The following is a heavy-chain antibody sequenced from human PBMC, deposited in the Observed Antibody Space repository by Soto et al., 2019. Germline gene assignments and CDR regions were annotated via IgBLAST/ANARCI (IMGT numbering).Heavy chain of an antibody. D-gene: IGHD3-10*01. CDR1: GFTFSGYA. Sequence: EVQLLDSGGGLVQPGGSLRLSCAASGFTFSGYALTWVRQAPGKGLEWVSAISGGGDATFYADSVKGRFTISRDNSRNSLYLNMNSLRAEDTAVYYCARKVAGSTGRPDLWYFALWGRGTLVTVSS. V-gene: IGHV3-23*01. CDR2: ISGGGDAT. J-gene: IGHJ2*01. CDR3: ARKVAGSTGRPDLWYFAL.